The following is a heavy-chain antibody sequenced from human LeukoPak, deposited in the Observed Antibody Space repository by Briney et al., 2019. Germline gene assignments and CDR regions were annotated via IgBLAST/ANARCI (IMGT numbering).Heavy chain of an antibody. CDR3: ASGGPTRGTLDY. Sequence: GGSLRLSCAASGFTVSSNYMSWVRQAPGKGLEWVSVIYSGGSTYYADSVKGRFTISRDNSKNTLDLQMSSLRVEDTAVYYCASGGPTRGTLDYWGQGTLVTVSS. CDR1: GFTVSSNY. CDR2: IYSGGST. J-gene: IGHJ4*02. D-gene: IGHD1-26*01. V-gene: IGHV3-53*05.